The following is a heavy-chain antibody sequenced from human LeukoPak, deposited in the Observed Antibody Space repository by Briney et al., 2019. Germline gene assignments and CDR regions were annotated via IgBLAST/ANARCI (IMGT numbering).Heavy chain of an antibody. J-gene: IGHJ5*02. V-gene: IGHV4-34*01. CDR1: GGSFSGYY. CDR3: ARHSSGWFYNWFDP. CDR2: INHSGST. Sequence: SETLSLTCAVYGGSFSGYYWSWIRQPPGKGLEWIGEINHSGSTNYNPSLKSRVTISVDTSKNQFSLKLSSVTAADTAVYYCARHSSGWFYNWFDPWGQGTLVTVSS. D-gene: IGHD6-19*01.